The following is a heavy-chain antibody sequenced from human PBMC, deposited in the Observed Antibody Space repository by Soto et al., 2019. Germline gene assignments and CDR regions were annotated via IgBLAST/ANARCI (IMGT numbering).Heavy chain of an antibody. Sequence: QVPLVQSGAEVKKPGASVKVSCKASGYTFTSYGISWVRQAPGQGLEWMGWISAYNGNTNYPQKLQGRVTMTTDTSTSTAYMELRSLRSDDTAVYYCARASITMVRGVIIIVADFDYWGQGTLVTVSS. D-gene: IGHD3-10*01. J-gene: IGHJ4*02. V-gene: IGHV1-18*01. CDR2: ISAYNGNT. CDR1: GYTFTSYG. CDR3: ARASITMVRGVIIIVADFDY.